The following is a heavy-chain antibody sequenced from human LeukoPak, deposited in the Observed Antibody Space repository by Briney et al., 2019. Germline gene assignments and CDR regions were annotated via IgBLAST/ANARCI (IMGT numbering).Heavy chain of an antibody. D-gene: IGHD2-8*01. Sequence: GASVTVSCKASGYIFTSYGISWVRQAPGQGLEWMGWISTNKGNTNYAQRLQGRVTMTTDTSTSTAYMELRSLRSDDTAIYYCVRDIQWRFDPWGQGTLVTVSS. V-gene: IGHV1-18*01. CDR1: GYIFTSYG. J-gene: IGHJ5*02. CDR2: ISTNKGNT. CDR3: VRDIQWRFDP.